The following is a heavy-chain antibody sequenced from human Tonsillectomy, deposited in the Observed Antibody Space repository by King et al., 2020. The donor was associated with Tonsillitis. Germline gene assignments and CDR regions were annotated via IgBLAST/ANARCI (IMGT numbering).Heavy chain of an antibody. Sequence: VQLQESGPGLVKPSETLSLACAVSGYSINSGYYWGWIRQPPGKGLQGIASIYHSGDTYYYPSLTSRVTVSVHTSKNQFSLKLSSVTAADTAVYYCARVIYGDYVFDCWGQGTLVTVSS. CDR1: GYSINSGYY. CDR3: ARVIYGDYVFDC. CDR2: IYHSGDT. V-gene: IGHV4-38-2*01. D-gene: IGHD4-17*01. J-gene: IGHJ4*02.